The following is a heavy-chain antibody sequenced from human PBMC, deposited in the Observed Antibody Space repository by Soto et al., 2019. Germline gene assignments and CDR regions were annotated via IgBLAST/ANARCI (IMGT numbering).Heavy chain of an antibody. Sequence: PGGSLRLSCAASGFTFSSYGMHWVRQAPGKGLEWVAVIWYDGSNKYYADSVKGRFTISRDNSKNTLYLQMNSLRAEDTAVYYCARSIGLDTAMENYYYYYYYMDVWGKGTTVTVSS. V-gene: IGHV3-33*01. CDR1: GFTFSSYG. CDR2: IWYDGSNK. J-gene: IGHJ6*03. CDR3: ARSIGLDTAMENYYYYYYYMDV. D-gene: IGHD5-18*01.